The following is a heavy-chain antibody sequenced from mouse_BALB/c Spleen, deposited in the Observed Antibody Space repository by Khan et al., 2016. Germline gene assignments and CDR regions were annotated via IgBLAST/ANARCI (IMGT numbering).Heavy chain of an antibody. J-gene: IGHJ3*01. V-gene: IGHV4-1*02. CDR2: IKPDSSTI. D-gene: IGHD1-1*01. CDR1: GFDFSRYW. CDR3: ARAEYYGYRAC. Sequence: EVKLLESGGGLVQPGGSLKLSCAASGFDFSRYWMSWVRQAPGKGLEWIGEIKPDSSTINYTPSLKDKFIISRDNAKNTLYLQMSIVRSEDTALYYCARAEYYGYRACWGQGTLVTVSA.